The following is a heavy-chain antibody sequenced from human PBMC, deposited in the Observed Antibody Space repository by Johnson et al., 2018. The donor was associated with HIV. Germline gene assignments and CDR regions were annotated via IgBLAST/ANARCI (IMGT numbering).Heavy chain of an antibody. CDR3: ARDASMFRLDSSGYANSFSI. Sequence: VQLVESGGGLIQPGGSLRLSCAASGFIASHNYMSWVRQAPGKGLEWVSVIYSGGSTYYADSVKGRFTISRDNSKNTLYLQMNSLRAEDTAVYYCARDASMFRLDSSGYANSFSIWGQGTMVTVSS. CDR1: GFIASHNY. D-gene: IGHD3-22*01. J-gene: IGHJ3*02. CDR2: IYSGGST. V-gene: IGHV3-66*03.